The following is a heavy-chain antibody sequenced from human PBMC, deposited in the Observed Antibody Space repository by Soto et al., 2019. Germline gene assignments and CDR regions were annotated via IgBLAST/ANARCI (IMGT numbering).Heavy chain of an antibody. CDR1: GYTFTNYG. V-gene: IGHV1-18*01. D-gene: IGHD3-16*01. J-gene: IGHJ4*02. CDR3: TKVGDGDYPDY. Sequence: QVQLVQSGPEVKKPGASVKVSCKTSGYTFTNYGISWVRQAPGQGLEWMGWITAYSRNTNYAQNFQGRVTMTTHTSTTTAYIELRSLRSDDTAVYYCTKVGDGDYPDYWGQGTLVTVSS. CDR2: ITAYSRNT.